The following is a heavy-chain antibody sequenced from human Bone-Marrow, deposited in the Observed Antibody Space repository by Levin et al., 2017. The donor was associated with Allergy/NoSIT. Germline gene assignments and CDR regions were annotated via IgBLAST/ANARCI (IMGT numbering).Heavy chain of an antibody. CDR1: GFTFSEYW. D-gene: IGHD3-3*01. CDR2: IKQDGGER. CDR3: SRDPGFWSAYSVDP. V-gene: IGHV3-7*01. Sequence: HPGGSLRLSCAASGFTFSEYWLSWVRQAPGKGLEWLANIKQDGGERNYVDSVKGRFTISRDNAKNSLYLQMNSLRVEDTAVYFCSRDPGFWSAYSVDPWGPGTLVTVSS. J-gene: IGHJ5*02.